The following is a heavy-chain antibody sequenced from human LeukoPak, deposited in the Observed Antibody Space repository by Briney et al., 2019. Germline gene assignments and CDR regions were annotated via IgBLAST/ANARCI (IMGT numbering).Heavy chain of an antibody. CDR3: ATLQSGTYYNY. CDR1: GFTFSDYY. J-gene: IGHJ4*02. Sequence: PGGSLRLSCAASGFTFSDYYMSWIRQAPGKGLEWVGRLKSKPAGGTLDYAAPVKGRFTISRDDSKNTLYLQMNSLTTEDTAVYYCATLQSGTYYNYWGQGTLVTVSS. D-gene: IGHD1-26*01. V-gene: IGHV3-15*01. CDR2: LKSKPAGGTL.